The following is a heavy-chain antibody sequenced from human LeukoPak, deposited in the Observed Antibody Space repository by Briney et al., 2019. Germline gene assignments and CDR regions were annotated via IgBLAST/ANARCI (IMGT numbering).Heavy chain of an antibody. CDR1: GYTFTSYG. J-gene: IGHJ6*02. CDR3: ARGSPRDIVVVPAAISGMDV. Sequence: ASVKVSCKASGYTFTSYGISWVRQAPGQGLEWMGWISAYNGNTNYAQKLQGRVTMTTDTSTSTAYMELRSLRSDDTAVYYCARGSPRDIVVVPAAISGMDVWGQGTTVTVSS. CDR2: ISAYNGNT. V-gene: IGHV1-18*01. D-gene: IGHD2-2*01.